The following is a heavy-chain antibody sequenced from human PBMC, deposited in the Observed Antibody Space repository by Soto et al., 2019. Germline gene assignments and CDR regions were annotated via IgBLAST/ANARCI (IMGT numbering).Heavy chain of an antibody. CDR3: ARKYEGGDFWRGYSNQVHYYGMDV. Sequence: SETLSLTCTVSGASVSSGSYYWSWIRQPPGKGLEWIGYIYYSGSPKYNPSLKSRVTMSVDTSKNQFSLRLSSMTVADTAVYYCARKYEGGDFWRGYSNQVHYYGMDVWGRGTTVTVSS. CDR2: IYYSGSP. V-gene: IGHV4-61*01. CDR1: GASVSSGSYY. J-gene: IGHJ6*02. D-gene: IGHD3-3*01.